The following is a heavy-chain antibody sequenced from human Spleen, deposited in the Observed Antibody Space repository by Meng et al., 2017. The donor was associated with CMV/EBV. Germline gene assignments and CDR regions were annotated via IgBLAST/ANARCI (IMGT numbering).Heavy chain of an antibody. CDR3: ARNLVLPAAIQYYYRNYGMDV. Sequence: SETLSLTCAVYGGSFSGYYWSWIRQPPGKGLEWIGEINHSGSTNYNPSLKSRVTISVDTSKNQFSLKLSSVTAADTAAYYCARNLVLPAAIQYYYRNYGMDVWGQGTTVTVSS. CDR2: INHSGST. V-gene: IGHV4-34*01. CDR1: GGSFSGYY. J-gene: IGHJ6*02. D-gene: IGHD2-2*01.